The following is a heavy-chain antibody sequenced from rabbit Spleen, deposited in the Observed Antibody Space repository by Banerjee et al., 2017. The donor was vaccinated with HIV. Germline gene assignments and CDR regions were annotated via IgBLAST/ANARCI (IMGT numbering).Heavy chain of an antibody. D-gene: IGHD1-1*01. Sequence: QSLEESGGDLVKPEGSLALTCTASGFSFSSGYYMCWVRQAPGKGLEWIGCIDAGSSGGTYYASWAKGRFTITKTSSTTVDLKMTSLTAADTATYFCARDASSSGYYSLWGQGTLVT. CDR1: GFSFSSGYY. V-gene: IGHV1S40*01. CDR3: ARDASSSGYYSL. CDR2: IDAGSSGGT. J-gene: IGHJ3*01.